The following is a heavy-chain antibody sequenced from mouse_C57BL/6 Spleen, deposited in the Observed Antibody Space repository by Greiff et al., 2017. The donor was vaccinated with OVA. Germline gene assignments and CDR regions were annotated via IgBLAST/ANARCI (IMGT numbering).Heavy chain of an antibody. V-gene: IGHV5-2*01. CDR2: INSDGGST. J-gene: IGHJ1*03. D-gene: IGHD4-1*01. CDR3: AKLGAHWYFDV. CDR1: EYEFPSHD. Sequence: EVKLMESGGGLVQPGESLKLSCESNEYEFPSHDMSWVRKTPEKRLELVAAINSDGGSTYYPDTMERRFIISRDNTKKTLYLQMSSLRSEDTALYYCAKLGAHWYFDVWGTGTTVTVSS.